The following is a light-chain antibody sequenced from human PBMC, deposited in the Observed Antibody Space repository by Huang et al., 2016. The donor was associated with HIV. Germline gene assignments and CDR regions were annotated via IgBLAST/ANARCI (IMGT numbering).Light chain of an antibody. Sequence: EVVLTQSPSILSLSLGETGTLSGKASQSVGSYVAWYQQRPGQSPRLLLYDTSNRAAGIPIRFSVSGSGTDFTLTISGLESEDLGVCYCQQRSSWPLTFGGGTKVA. V-gene: IGKV3-11*01. CDR1: QSVGSY. CDR2: DTS. J-gene: IGKJ4*01. CDR3: QQRSSWPLT.